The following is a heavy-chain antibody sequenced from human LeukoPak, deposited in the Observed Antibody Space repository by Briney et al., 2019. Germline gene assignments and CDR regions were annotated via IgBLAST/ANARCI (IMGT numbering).Heavy chain of an antibody. Sequence: PGGSLRLSCASSVFTFVGNAMSWVRQAPGKGREWVSGVSGSDGSSNYADSLKGRFTISVDNSKNTLHLQMNSLRAEDTAVYYCAKGGLGGYNAVFDHWGQGTLVTVSS. J-gene: IGHJ4*02. V-gene: IGHV3-23*01. D-gene: IGHD5-24*01. CDR2: VSGSDGSS. CDR3: AKGGLGGYNAVFDH. CDR1: VFTFVGNA.